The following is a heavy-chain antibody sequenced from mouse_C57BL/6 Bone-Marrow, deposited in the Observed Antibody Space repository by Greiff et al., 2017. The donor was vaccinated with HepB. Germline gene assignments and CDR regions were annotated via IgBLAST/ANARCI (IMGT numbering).Heavy chain of an antibody. CDR1: EYEFPSHD. V-gene: IGHV5-2*01. J-gene: IGHJ2*01. CDR3: ARQKGFSYFDY. CDR2: INSDGGST. Sequence: EVQVVESGGGLVQPGESLKLSCESNEYEFPSHDMSWVRKTPEKRLELVAAINSDGGSTYYPDTMERRFIISRDNTKKTLYLQLSSLRSEDTAVYYCARQKGFSYFDYWGQGTTLTVSS.